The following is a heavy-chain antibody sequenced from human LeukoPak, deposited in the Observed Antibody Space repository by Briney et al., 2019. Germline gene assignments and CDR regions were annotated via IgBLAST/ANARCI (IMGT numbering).Heavy chain of an antibody. J-gene: IGHJ3*01. Sequence: GGSLRLSCAASGFAFTSYAMNWVRQAPGKGLGWVSVISGSGGSIYYTESVKGRFTISKDKAKNTMDLQMNSLRAEDTAVYYCAREVYSYPWYPHRGGFDFWSQGTMVTVSS. D-gene: IGHD3-16*02. CDR2: ISGSGGSI. CDR3: AREVYSYPWYPHRGGFDF. V-gene: IGHV3-23*01. CDR1: GFAFTSYA.